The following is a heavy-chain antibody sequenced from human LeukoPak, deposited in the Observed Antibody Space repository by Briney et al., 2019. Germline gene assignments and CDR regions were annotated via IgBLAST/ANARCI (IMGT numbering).Heavy chain of an antibody. V-gene: IGHV3-11*01. CDR1: GFTFSDYY. CDR2: ISSSSSTI. Sequence: GGSLRLSCAASGFTFSDYYMSWIRQAPGKGLEWVSYISSSSSTIYYADSVKGRFTISRDNAKNSLYLQMNSLRAEDTAVYYCARSVRYSGHDFPSYYYYGMDVWGQGTTVTVSS. CDR3: ARSVRYSGHDFPSYYYYGMDV. J-gene: IGHJ6*02. D-gene: IGHD5-12*01.